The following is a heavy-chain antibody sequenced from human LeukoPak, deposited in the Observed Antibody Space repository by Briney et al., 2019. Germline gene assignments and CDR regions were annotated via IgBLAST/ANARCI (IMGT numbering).Heavy chain of an antibody. J-gene: IGHJ4*02. CDR3: ARSYRDGYNFLDY. Sequence: SETLSLTCAVSGYSISSGYYWGWIRQPPGKGLEWIGSIYHSGSTYYNPSLKSRVTISVDTSKNQFSLKPSSVTAADTAVYYCARSYRDGYNFLDYWGQGTLVTVSS. D-gene: IGHD5-24*01. CDR2: IYHSGST. CDR1: GYSISSGYY. V-gene: IGHV4-38-2*01.